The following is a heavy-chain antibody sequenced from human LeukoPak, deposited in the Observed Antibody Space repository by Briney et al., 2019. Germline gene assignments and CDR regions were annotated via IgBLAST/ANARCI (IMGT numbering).Heavy chain of an antibody. V-gene: IGHV1-2*02. CDR1: GYTFTGYY. CDR3: ARDLAGVTTFDY. CDR2: INPNSGGT. D-gene: IGHD5-18*01. Sequence: ASVKVSCKASGYTFTGYYIHWVRQAPGQGLEWMGWINPNSGGTSYAQKFQGRVTMTRDTSTSTVYMELSSLRSEDTAVYYCARDLAGVTTFDYWGQGTLVTVSS. J-gene: IGHJ4*02.